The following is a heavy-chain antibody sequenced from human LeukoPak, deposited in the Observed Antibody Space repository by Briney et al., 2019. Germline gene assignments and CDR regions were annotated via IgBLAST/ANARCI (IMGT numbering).Heavy chain of an antibody. CDR3: ARHGRGYSSSWYPGGAFDI. V-gene: IGHV4-30-4*01. CDR2: IFYSGST. D-gene: IGHD6-13*01. Sequence: SETLSLTCTVSGGSISSGDYYWSWIRQPPGKGLEWIGYIFYSGSTYSNPSLKSRVTVSVDTSKNQFSLKLSSVTAADTAVYYCARHGRGYSSSWYPGGAFDIWGQGTMVTVSS. CDR1: GGSISSGDYY. J-gene: IGHJ3*02.